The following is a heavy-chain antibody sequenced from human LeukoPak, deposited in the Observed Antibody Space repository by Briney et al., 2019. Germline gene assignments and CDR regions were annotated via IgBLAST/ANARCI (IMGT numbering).Heavy chain of an antibody. Sequence: GASVKVSCKASGYTFTGYYMHWVRQAPGQGLEWMGWINPNSGGTNYAQKFQGRVTMTRDTSISTAYMELSRLRSDDTAVYYCARVRLSSSSPTDYWGQGTLVTVSS. CDR2: INPNSGGT. CDR3: ARVRLSSSSPTDY. D-gene: IGHD6-6*01. CDR1: GYTFTGYY. V-gene: IGHV1-2*02. J-gene: IGHJ4*02.